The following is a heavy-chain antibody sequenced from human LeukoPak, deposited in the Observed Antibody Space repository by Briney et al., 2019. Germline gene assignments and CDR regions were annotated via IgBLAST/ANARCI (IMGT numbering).Heavy chain of an antibody. J-gene: IGHJ4*02. Sequence: GGSLRLSCAASGFTFSSSGMHWVRQAPGKGLEWVAVISYDGSNKYNADSVKGRFTISRDNSKNTLYLQMNSLRAGDTAVYYCAKDSYDRSGYYYYYFAYWGQGTQVTVSS. CDR1: GFTFSSSG. CDR2: ISYDGSNK. V-gene: IGHV3-30*18. CDR3: AKDSYDRSGYYYYYFAY. D-gene: IGHD3-22*01.